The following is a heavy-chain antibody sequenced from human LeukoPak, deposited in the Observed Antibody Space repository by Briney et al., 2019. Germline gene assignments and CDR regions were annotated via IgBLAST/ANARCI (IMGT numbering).Heavy chain of an antibody. D-gene: IGHD1-1*01. CDR1: GFTFSSYW. CDR2: INGDGRNI. J-gene: IGHJ3*02. V-gene: IGHV3-74*01. CDR3: AKSLFTSATGTGRAFHI. Sequence: GSLRLSCVASGFTFSSYWMHWVRQDPRKGLVWVSRINGDGRNINYADSVRGRFTISRDNSKSTLYLQMNGLRAEDTAIFYCAKSLFTSATGTGRAFHIWGQGTRVTVSS.